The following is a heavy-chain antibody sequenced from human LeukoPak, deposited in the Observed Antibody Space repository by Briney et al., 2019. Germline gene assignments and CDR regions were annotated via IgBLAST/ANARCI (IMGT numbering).Heavy chain of an antibody. CDR1: GFTFSSFA. CDR2: ISASGGST. CDR3: AKGISIYSYFDN. Sequence: GGSLRLSCAASGFTFSSFAMSWVRQAPGKGLEWISVISASGGSTYYADSVRGRFTISRDNSKNTLHLQMNSLRAEDTAVYYCAKGISIYSYFDNWGQGTLVTVSS. J-gene: IGHJ4*02. D-gene: IGHD3-16*02. V-gene: IGHV3-23*01.